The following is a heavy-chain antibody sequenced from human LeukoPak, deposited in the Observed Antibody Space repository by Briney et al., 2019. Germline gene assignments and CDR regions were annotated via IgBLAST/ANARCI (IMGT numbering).Heavy chain of an antibody. Sequence: GGSLRLSCAVSGFIFTNYAMSWVRQAPGKGLGWVSVIIGSSGSTFYADSVKGRFTISRDKSKNTLYLQMNSLRAEDTAVYYCAKGGYDYVEMGYFDYWGQGTLVTVSS. CDR2: IIGSSGST. CDR1: GFIFTNYA. D-gene: IGHD5-12*01. CDR3: AKGGYDYVEMGYFDY. V-gene: IGHV3-23*01. J-gene: IGHJ4*02.